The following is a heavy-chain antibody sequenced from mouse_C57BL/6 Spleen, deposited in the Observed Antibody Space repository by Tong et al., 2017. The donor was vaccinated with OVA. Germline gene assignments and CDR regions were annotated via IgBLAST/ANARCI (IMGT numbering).Heavy chain of an antibody. CDR1: GYTFSSYW. V-gene: IGHV1-9*01. CDR2: ILPGSGST. D-gene: IGHD2-1*01. CDR3: TRKGGNYYFDY. J-gene: IGHJ2*01. Sequence: VQLQESGAELMKPGASVKISCKATGYTFSSYWIEWVKQRPGHGLEWIGEILPGSGSTNYNEKFKGKATFTADTSSNTAYMQLSSLTSEDSAVYYCTRKGGNYYFDYWGKGTTLTVSS.